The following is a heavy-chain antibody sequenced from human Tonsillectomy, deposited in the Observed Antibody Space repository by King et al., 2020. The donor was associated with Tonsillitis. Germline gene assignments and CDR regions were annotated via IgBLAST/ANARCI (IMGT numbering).Heavy chain of an antibody. J-gene: IGHJ3*02. V-gene: IGHV4-59*08. CDR3: ARRLGLRWYPLGAFDI. CDR2: IYYSGST. D-gene: IGHD4-23*01. CDR1: GGSFSTYY. Sequence: VQLQESGPGLVKPSETLSLTCTVSGGSFSTYYWSWIRQPPGKGLEWIGYIYYSGSTKYNPSLRSRVTISVDTSKNQFSLTLSSVTAADTAVYYCARRLGLRWYPLGAFDIWGQGTMVTVSS.